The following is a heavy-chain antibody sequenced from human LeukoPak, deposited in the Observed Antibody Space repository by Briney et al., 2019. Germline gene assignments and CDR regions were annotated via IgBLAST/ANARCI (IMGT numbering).Heavy chain of an antibody. V-gene: IGHV3-30-3*01. CDR2: ISYDGSNK. D-gene: IGHD6-19*01. J-gene: IGHJ4*02. Sequence: PGGSLRLSCAASGFTFSSYAMHWVRQAPGKGLEWVAVISYDGSNKYYADSVKSRFTISRDNSKNTLYLQMNSLRAEDTAVYYCARDIGGSSGWYYFDYWGQGTLVTVSS. CDR3: ARDIGGSSGWYYFDY. CDR1: GFTFSSYA.